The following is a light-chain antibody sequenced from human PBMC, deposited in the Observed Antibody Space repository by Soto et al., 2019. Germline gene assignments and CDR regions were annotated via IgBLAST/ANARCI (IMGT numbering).Light chain of an antibody. CDR2: EGT. V-gene: IGLV2-23*01. CDR3: CSYASSSTDV. CDR1: SSDVGSYNL. J-gene: IGLJ1*01. Sequence: SALTQPASVSGSPGQSITISCTGTSSDVGSYNLVSWYQQHPGKAPKLMIYEGTKRPSGVSDRFSGSRSGNTASLTISGLQAEDEADYYCCSYASSSTDVFGTGTKLTVL.